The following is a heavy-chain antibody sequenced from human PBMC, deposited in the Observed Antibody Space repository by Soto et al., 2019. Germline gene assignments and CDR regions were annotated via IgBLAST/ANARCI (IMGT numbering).Heavy chain of an antibody. Sequence: PGGSLRLSCAAAGFTFSNHWMTWVRQAPGKGLEWVANIKQDGSEKGYVESVKGRFTISRDNAKSSLFLQMNSLRAEDTGVYFCARDSIAVAGDNYFDHWGQGTLVTVSS. CDR2: IKQDGSEK. V-gene: IGHV3-7*01. CDR3: ARDSIAVAGDNYFDH. CDR1: GFTFSNHW. D-gene: IGHD6-19*01. J-gene: IGHJ4*02.